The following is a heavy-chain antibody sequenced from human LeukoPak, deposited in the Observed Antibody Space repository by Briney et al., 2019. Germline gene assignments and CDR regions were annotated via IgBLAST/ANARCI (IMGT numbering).Heavy chain of an antibody. V-gene: IGHV3-21*04. Sequence: GGSLRLSCVASGFIFSSYSMNWVRQAPGKGLEWVSSISSSSSYIYYADSVKGRFTISRDNSKNTLYLQMNSLRAEDTAVYYCARRSGSPGDFDYWGQGTLVTVSS. J-gene: IGHJ4*02. D-gene: IGHD6-19*01. CDR2: ISSSSSYI. CDR1: GFIFSSYS. CDR3: ARRSGSPGDFDY.